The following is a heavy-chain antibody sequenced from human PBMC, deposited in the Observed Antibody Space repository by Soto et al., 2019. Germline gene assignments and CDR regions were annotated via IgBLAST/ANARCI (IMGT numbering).Heavy chain of an antibody. Sequence: QVQLQESGPGLVKPSQTLSLTCTVSGGSISSGGYYWSWIRQHPGKGLEWIGYIYYSGSTYYNPSLKSRVTISVDTSKNQFSLKLSSVTAADTAVYYCARGPPVLRYFDWLPHYYYGMDVWGQGTTVTVSS. CDR2: IYYSGST. CDR1: GGSISSGGYY. CDR3: ARGPPVLRYFDWLPHYYYGMDV. V-gene: IGHV4-31*03. J-gene: IGHJ6*02. D-gene: IGHD3-9*01.